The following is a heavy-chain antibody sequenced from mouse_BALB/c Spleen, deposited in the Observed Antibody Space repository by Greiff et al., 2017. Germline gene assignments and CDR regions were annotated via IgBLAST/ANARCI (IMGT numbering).Heavy chain of an antibody. CDR3: ARDRYGSSYGAMDY. J-gene: IGHJ4*01. Sequence: QVQLQQSGAELVRPGTSVKMSCKAAGYTFTNYWIGWVKQRHGHGLEWIGDIYPGGGYTNYNEKFKGKATLTADTSSSTAYMQLSSLTSEDSAIYYCARDRYGSSYGAMDYWGQGTSVTVSS. V-gene: IGHV1-63*02. CDR1: GYTFTNYW. D-gene: IGHD1-1*01. CDR2: IYPGGGYT.